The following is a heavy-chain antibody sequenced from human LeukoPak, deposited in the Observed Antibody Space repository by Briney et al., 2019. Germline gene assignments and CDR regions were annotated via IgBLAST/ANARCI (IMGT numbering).Heavy chain of an antibody. CDR3: ASPYSGYDFGY. CDR2: IYYSGST. CDR1: GGSIRSGSYY. D-gene: IGHD5-12*01. J-gene: IGHJ4*02. V-gene: IGHV4-39*01. Sequence: SETLSLTCTVSGGSIRSGSYYWGWIRQPPGKGLEWIGSIYYSGSTHYNPSLKSRVTISVDTSKNQFSLKLSSVTAADTAVYYCASPYSGYDFGYWGQGTLVTVSS.